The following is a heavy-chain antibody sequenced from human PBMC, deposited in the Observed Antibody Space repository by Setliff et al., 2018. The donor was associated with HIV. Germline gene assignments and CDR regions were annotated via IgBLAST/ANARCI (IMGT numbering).Heavy chain of an antibody. CDR1: GFTFSSYE. Sequence: GESLKISCAASGFTFSSYEMNWVRQAPGKGLEWVSYISSSGGTIYYADSVKGRFTISRDNAKNSLYLQMNSLRAEDTAVYYCARDLAVAGTYYYYYGMDVWGQGTTVTVSS. V-gene: IGHV3-48*03. D-gene: IGHD6-19*01. CDR2: ISSSGGTI. J-gene: IGHJ6*02. CDR3: ARDLAVAGTYYYYYGMDV.